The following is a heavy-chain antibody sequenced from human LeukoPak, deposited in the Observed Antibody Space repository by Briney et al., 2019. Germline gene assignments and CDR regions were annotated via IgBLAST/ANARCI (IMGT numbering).Heavy chain of an antibody. Sequence: GGSLRLSCAASGFTFSNYWMSWVRQTPGKGLEWVANIKEDGSDKYYVDSLKGRFTISRDNAKNSLYLQTNSLRAEDTAVYYCAKDRTRQAYWGQGTLVTVSS. V-gene: IGHV3-7*03. CDR2: IKEDGSDK. J-gene: IGHJ4*02. CDR1: GFTFSNYW. D-gene: IGHD3-3*01. CDR3: AKDRTRQAY.